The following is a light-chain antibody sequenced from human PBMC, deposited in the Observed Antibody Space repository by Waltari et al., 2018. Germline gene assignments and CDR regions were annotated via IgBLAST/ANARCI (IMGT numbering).Light chain of an antibody. Sequence: RGNPSVSKSYLAGYQQKPSRVPGRRMYGASNRATGIPDRFSGSGSGTNFTLAISRLEPEDFAVYYGHQEGSSPPITFGQGTKVEIK. CDR2: GAS. CDR1: PSVSKSY. CDR3: HQEGSSPPIT. J-gene: IGKJ1*01. V-gene: IGKV3-20*01.